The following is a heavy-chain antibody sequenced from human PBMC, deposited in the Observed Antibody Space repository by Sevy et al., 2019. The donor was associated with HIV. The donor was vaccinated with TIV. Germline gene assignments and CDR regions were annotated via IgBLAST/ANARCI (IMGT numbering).Heavy chain of an antibody. CDR3: ARRYFDL. CDR1: GFTFDAFW. CDR2: IRPDGNEI. J-gene: IGHJ4*02. Sequence: GGSLRLSCAASGFTFDAFWMLWVRQAPGKGLEWVANIRPDGNEIYYAESVRGRFTISRDNSKESLYLQMSNLRVEDTATYFCARRYFDLWGQGALVTVSS. V-gene: IGHV3-7*01.